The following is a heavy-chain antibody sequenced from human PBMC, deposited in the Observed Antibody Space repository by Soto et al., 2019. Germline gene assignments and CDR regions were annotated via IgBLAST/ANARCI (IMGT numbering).Heavy chain of an antibody. CDR1: GGSISSGGYY. CDR2: IYYSGST. D-gene: IGHD3-10*01. Sequence: SETLSLTCTVSGGSISSGGYYWSWIRQHPGKGLEWIGYIYYSGSTYYNPSLKSRVTISVDTSKNQFSLKLSSVTAADTAVYYCARASPPDVLLWFGELLLYYFDYSGQGTLVTVSS. J-gene: IGHJ4*02. CDR3: ARASPPDVLLWFGELLLYYFDY. V-gene: IGHV4-31*03.